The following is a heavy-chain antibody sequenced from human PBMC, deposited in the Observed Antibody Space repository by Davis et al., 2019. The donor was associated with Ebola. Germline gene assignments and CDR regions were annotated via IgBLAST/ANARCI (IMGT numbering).Heavy chain of an antibody. D-gene: IGHD3-9*01. CDR3: ARVDWLYYGMDV. J-gene: IGHJ6*02. Sequence: SETLSLTCAVYGGSFSGYYWSWIRQPPGKGLEWIGEINLSGSTNYNPSLKSRVTISVDTSKNQFSLKLSSVTAADTAVYYCARVDWLYYGMDVWGQGTTVTVSS. CDR1: GGSFSGYY. V-gene: IGHV4-34*01. CDR2: INLSGST.